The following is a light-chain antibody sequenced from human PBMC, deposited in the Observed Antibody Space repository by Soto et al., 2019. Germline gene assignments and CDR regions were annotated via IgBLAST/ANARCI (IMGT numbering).Light chain of an antibody. J-gene: IGLJ2*01. CDR1: SSNIGTNY. V-gene: IGLV1-47*02. Sequence: QAVVTQPPSASGTPGQRVTISCSGSSSNIGTNYVYWYQQLPGTAPKLLIYSNNQRPSGVPDRFSGSKSGTSASLTISGLRYEDEADYYCAAWDDSLRGPVFGGGTKLTVL. CDR2: SNN. CDR3: AAWDDSLRGPV.